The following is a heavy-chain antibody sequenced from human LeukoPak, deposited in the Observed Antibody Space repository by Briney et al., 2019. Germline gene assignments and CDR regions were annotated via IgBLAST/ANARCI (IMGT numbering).Heavy chain of an antibody. Sequence: SVKLSCTASGGTFSSYAISWVRQAPGQGLEWMGGIIPICGTANYAQKFQGRVTITADESTSTAYMELSSLRSEDTAVYYCARVNDCSGGSCYLDFDYWGQGTLVTVSS. CDR1: GGTFSSYA. CDR2: IIPICGTA. CDR3: ARVNDCSGGSCYLDFDY. V-gene: IGHV1-69*13. D-gene: IGHD2-15*01. J-gene: IGHJ4*02.